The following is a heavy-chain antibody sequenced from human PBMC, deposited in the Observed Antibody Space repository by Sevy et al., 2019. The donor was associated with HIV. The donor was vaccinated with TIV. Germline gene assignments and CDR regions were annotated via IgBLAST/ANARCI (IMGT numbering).Heavy chain of an antibody. D-gene: IGHD2-2*01. V-gene: IGHV3-30*04. Sequence: GGSLRLSCAASGFTFSSYAIHWVRQAPGKGLEWVAVISYDGSKKYYADSVKGRFTISRDNSTNTLYLQMNSLRVEDTAVYYCARDRSSSWINYYFDYWGQGTLVTVSS. CDR1: GFTFSSYA. CDR3: ARDRSSSWINYYFDY. CDR2: ISYDGSKK. J-gene: IGHJ4*02.